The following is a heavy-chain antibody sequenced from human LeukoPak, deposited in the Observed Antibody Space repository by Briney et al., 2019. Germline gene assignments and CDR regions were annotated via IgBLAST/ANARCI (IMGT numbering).Heavy chain of an antibody. J-gene: IGHJ4*02. D-gene: IGHD3-22*01. CDR1: GGSISSGGHY. V-gene: IGHV4-61*02. CDR2: ISSTGST. CDR3: AVYFYDNSDYFDS. Sequence: PSQTLSLTCTVSGGSISSGGHYWSWIRQPAGKGLEYLGRISSTGSTNYNPSLRSRVTISADTSKNHFSLKLTSVTAADTAVYYCAVYFYDNSDYFDSWGQGTLVTVSS.